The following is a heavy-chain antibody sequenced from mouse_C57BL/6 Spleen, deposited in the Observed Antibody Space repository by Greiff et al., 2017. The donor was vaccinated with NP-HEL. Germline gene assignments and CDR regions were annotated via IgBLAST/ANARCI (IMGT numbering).Heavy chain of an antibody. D-gene: IGHD2-4*01. Sequence: QVQLQQSGPGLVQPSQSLSITCTVSGFSLTSYGVHWVRQSPGKGLEWLGVIWSGGSTDYNAAFISRLSISKDNSKSQVFFKMNSLQADDTAIYYCARKRGFYYDYDGGYFDVWGTGTTVTVSS. CDR2: IWSGGST. CDR1: GFSLTSYG. J-gene: IGHJ1*03. CDR3: ARKRGFYYDYDGGYFDV. V-gene: IGHV2-2*01.